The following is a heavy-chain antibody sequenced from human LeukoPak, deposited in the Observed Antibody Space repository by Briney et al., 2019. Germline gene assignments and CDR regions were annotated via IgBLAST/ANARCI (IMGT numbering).Heavy chain of an antibody. Sequence: GGSLRLSCAASGFTFSDYYMSWVRQAPGKGLEWVANIKQDGTAKYYVDSVRGRFTISIDNAKNSLYLQMNSLRAEDTAVYYCVRDPHYDSGGYYWAFDNWGQGTLVTVSS. J-gene: IGHJ4*02. CDR2: IKQDGTAK. CDR3: VRDPHYDSGGYYWAFDN. D-gene: IGHD3-22*01. CDR1: GFTFSDYY. V-gene: IGHV3-7*01.